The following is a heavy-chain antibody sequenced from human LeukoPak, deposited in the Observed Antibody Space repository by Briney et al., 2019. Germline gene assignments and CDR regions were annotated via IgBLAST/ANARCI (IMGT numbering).Heavy chain of an antibody. Sequence: VNHYSQASPGTFTHYAIPWVRQAPAPGLDMIRSTIPIFGTANYAQKFQGRVTITADKSTSTAYMELSSLRSEDTAVYYCARGLTGSDVYDMDVRGKGTTVTVSS. CDR2: TIPIFGTA. V-gene: IGHV1-69*13. J-gene: IGHJ6*04. CDR1: PGTFTHYA. CDR3: ARGLTGSDVYDMDV. D-gene: IGHD3-9*01.